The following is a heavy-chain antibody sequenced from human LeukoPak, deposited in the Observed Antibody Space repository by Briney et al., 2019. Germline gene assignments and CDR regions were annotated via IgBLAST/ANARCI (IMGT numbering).Heavy chain of an antibody. J-gene: IGHJ5*02. CDR1: GFTVSSNY. Sequence: PGGSLRLSCAASGFTVSSNYMSWVRQAPGKGLEWVSVIYSGGSTYYADSVKGRFTISRDNSKSTLYLQMNSLRAEDTAVYYCAKDRHAPGRYCSSITCFPFDPWGQGTLVTVSS. D-gene: IGHD2-2*01. CDR3: AKDRHAPGRYCSSITCFPFDP. CDR2: IYSGGST. V-gene: IGHV3-53*01.